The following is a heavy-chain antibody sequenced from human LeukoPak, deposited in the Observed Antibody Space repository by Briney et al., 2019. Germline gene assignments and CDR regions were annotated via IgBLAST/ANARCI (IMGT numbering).Heavy chain of an antibody. Sequence: ASETLSLTCTVSGGSISSSSYYWGWIRQPPGKGLEWIGSIYYSGSTYYNPSLKSRVTISVDTSKNQFSLKLSSVTAADTAVYYCASEHYYDSSGANWFDPWGQGTLVTVSS. J-gene: IGHJ5*02. CDR1: GGSISSSSYY. D-gene: IGHD3-22*01. V-gene: IGHV4-39*07. CDR3: ASEHYYDSSGANWFDP. CDR2: IYYSGST.